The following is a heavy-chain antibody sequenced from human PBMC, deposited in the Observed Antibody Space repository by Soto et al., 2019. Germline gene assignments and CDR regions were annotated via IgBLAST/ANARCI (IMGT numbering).Heavy chain of an antibody. CDR3: ARGRGYRALFF. J-gene: IGHJ4*02. CDR2: INHSGST. V-gene: IGHV4-34*01. D-gene: IGHD5-18*01. Sequence: SETLSLTCAVYGGSFSGYYCSWIRQPPGKGLEWIGEINHSGSTNYNPSLKSRVTISVDTSKNQFSLKLSSVTAADTAVYYCARGRGYRALFFWGQGTLVTVSS. CDR1: GGSFSGYY.